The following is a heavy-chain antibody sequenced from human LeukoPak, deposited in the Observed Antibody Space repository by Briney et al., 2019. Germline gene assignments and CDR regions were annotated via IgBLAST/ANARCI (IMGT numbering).Heavy chain of an antibody. D-gene: IGHD3-9*01. Sequence: SETLSLTCTVSGGSISSYYWSWIRQPAGKGLELIGRIYTSGSTNYNPSLKSRVTMSVDTSKNQFSLKLSSVTAADTAVYYCARLRYYDILTGYGRDFDYWGQGTLVTVSS. J-gene: IGHJ4*02. CDR2: IYTSGST. CDR3: ARLRYYDILTGYGRDFDY. V-gene: IGHV4-4*07. CDR1: GGSISSYY.